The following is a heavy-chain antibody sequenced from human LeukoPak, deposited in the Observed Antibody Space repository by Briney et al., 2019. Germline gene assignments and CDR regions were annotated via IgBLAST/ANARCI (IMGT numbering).Heavy chain of an antibody. J-gene: IGHJ4*02. CDR2: IYTSGST. CDR1: GGSISSYY. D-gene: IGHD3-22*01. Sequence: SETLSLTCTVSGGSISSYYWSWIRQPAGKGLEWIGRIYTSGSTNYNPSLKSRVTMSVDTSKNQFSLKLSSVTAADTAVYYCARGRLNDSSGYPFDYWGQGTLVTVSS. CDR3: ARGRLNDSSGYPFDY. V-gene: IGHV4-4*07.